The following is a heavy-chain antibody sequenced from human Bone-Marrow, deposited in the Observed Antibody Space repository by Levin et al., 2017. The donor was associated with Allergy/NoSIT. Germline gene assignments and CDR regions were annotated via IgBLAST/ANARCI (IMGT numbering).Heavy chain of an antibody. CDR1: GFTFGDYA. CDR3: TRRQWELLPAPHDDAFDI. CDR2: IRSKAYGGTT. Sequence: GESLKISCTASGFTFGDYAMSWFRQAPGKGLEWVGFIRSKAYGGTTEYAASVKGRFTISRDDSKSIAYLQMNSLKTEDTAVYYCTRRQWELLPAPHDDAFDIWGQGTMVTVSS. D-gene: IGHD1-26*01. V-gene: IGHV3-49*03. J-gene: IGHJ3*02.